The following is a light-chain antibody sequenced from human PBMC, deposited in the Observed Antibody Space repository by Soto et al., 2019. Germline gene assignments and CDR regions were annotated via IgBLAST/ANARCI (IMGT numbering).Light chain of an antibody. V-gene: IGKV3-15*01. J-gene: IGKJ1*01. CDR2: GAC. CDR3: QQYSSSPWT. CDR1: HSVNSH. Sequence: MMMSQSPAASSVSPGERVTLSCRTSHSVNSHVAWYQQKPGQAPRLLLYGACTRATGIPVRFSGSGFGTEFTLTISSLQSEDFAVYYCQQYSSSPWTFGQGTKVDIK.